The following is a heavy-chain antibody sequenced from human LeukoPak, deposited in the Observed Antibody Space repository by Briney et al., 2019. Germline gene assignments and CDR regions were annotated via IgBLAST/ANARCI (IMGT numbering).Heavy chain of an antibody. V-gene: IGHV3-7*01. Sequence: GGSLRLSCAASGFSFPPYWMMWVRQTPEKGLEWVVTVNQDGREKWYVDSVKGRFSISKDSANNMVYLQMNSLRAEDTAIYYCARENWSTADYWGQGTLVTVSS. D-gene: IGHD3-3*01. J-gene: IGHJ4*02. CDR3: ARENWSTADY. CDR1: GFSFPPYW. CDR2: VNQDGREK.